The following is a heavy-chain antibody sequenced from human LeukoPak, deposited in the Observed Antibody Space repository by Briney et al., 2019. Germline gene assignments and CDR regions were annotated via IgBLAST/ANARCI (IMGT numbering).Heavy chain of an antibody. Sequence: PGGSLRLSCAASGFSFSSYAMSWVRQAPGKGLEWVSSISDSGGSTYYADFVKGRFTISRDNSKNTLYLQMNSLRAEDTATYYCEKDLSSSGFRIDYWGQGTLVTVSS. CDR1: GFSFSSYA. J-gene: IGHJ4*02. V-gene: IGHV3-23*01. D-gene: IGHD6-19*01. CDR2: ISDSGGST. CDR3: EKDLSSSGFRIDY.